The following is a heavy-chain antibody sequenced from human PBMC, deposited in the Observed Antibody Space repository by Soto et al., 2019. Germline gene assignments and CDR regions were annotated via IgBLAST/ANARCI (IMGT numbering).Heavy chain of an antibody. CDR2: IYYSGST. J-gene: IGHJ4*02. CDR3: ARGITMIVDGYFDY. CDR1: GGSISSSSYY. V-gene: IGHV4-39*01. Sequence: SETLSLTCTVSGGSISSSSYYWGWIRQPPGKGLEWIGSIYYSGSTYYNPSLKSRVTISVDTSKNQFSLKLSSVTAADTAVYYCARGITMIVDGYFDYWGQGTLVTVSS. D-gene: IGHD3-22*01.